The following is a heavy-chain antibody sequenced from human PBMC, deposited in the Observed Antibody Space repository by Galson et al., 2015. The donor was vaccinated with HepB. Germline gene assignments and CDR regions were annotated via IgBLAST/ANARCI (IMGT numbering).Heavy chain of an antibody. V-gene: IGHV1-69*13. CDR1: GGTFSSYA. D-gene: IGHD1-26*01. CDR3: ARGVAGATAFPFDY. Sequence: SVKVSCKASGGTFSSYAISWVRQAPGQGLEWMGGIIPIFGTANYAQKFQGRVTITADESTSTAYMELSSLRSEDTAVYYCARGVAGATAFPFDYWGQGTLVTVSS. CDR2: IIPIFGTA. J-gene: IGHJ4*02.